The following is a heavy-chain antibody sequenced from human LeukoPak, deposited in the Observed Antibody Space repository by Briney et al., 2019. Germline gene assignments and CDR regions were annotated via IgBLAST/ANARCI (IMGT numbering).Heavy chain of an antibody. D-gene: IGHD2-21*01. V-gene: IGHV1-2*02. CDR2: INPNSGGT. Sequence: GASVKVSCKASGYTFTGYYMHWVRPAPGQGLEWMGWINPNSGGTNYAQKFQGRVTMTRDTSISTAYMELSRLRSDDTAVYYCARDGGFVIAGAVDWGQGTLVTVSS. CDR1: GYTFTGYY. CDR3: ARDGGFVIAGAVD. J-gene: IGHJ4*02.